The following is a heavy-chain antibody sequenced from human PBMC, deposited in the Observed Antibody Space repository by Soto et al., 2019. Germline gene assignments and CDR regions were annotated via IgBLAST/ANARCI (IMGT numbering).Heavy chain of an antibody. V-gene: IGHV1-69*13. CDR2: IIPIFGTA. CDR3: ARGGDYVWESYRHDY. Sequence: GASVKVSCKASGGTFSSYAISWVRQAPGQGLEWMGGIIPIFGTANYAQKFQGRVTITADESTSTAYMELSSLRSEDTAVYYCARGGDYVWESYRHDYWGQGTLVTVSS. D-gene: IGHD3-16*02. CDR1: GGTFSSYA. J-gene: IGHJ4*02.